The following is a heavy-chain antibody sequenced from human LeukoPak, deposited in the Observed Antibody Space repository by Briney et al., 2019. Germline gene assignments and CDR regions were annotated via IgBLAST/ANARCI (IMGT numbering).Heavy chain of an antibody. V-gene: IGHV1-18*01. D-gene: IGHD2-15*01. CDR2: ISGYNGNT. CDR1: GYTFTSYG. Sequence: GALVKVSCKASGYTFTSYGISWVRQAPGQGLEWMGWISGYNGNTIYAQKFQGRVTMTTDTSTRAAQMELRSPSSDDTAVYYCARVGGCSGNGCYSGVYHYYYMDVWGKGTTVAVSS. CDR3: ARVGGCSGNGCYSGVYHYYYMDV. J-gene: IGHJ6*03.